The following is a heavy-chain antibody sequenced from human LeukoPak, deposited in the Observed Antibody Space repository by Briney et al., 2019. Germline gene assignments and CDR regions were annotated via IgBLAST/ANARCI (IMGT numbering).Heavy chain of an antibody. CDR2: IIPIFGTA. D-gene: IGHD3-10*01. CDR1: GGTFSSYA. J-gene: IGHJ4*02. Sequence: SVKVSCKASGGTFSSYAISWVRQAPGQGLEWMGGIIPIFGTANYAQKFQGRVTITADKSTSTAYMELSRLRSDDTAVYYCARDISPYYYGVIGCYWGQGTLVTVSS. V-gene: IGHV1-69*06. CDR3: ARDISPYYYGVIGCY.